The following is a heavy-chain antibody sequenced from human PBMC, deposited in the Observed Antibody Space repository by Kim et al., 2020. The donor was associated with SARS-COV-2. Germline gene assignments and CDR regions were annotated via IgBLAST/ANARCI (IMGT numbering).Heavy chain of an antibody. D-gene: IGHD2-15*01. J-gene: IGHJ4*02. Sequence: SETLSLTCTVSGASVSGYYWTWIRQPPGKGLEWIGFSHSGGSSSYSSSLKSRVTISVDTSKNEFSLQLTSVTSADTAFYYCATVGGFNSVFDSWGPGALV. CDR1: GASVSGYY. CDR3: ATVGGFNSVFDS. CDR2: SHSGGSS. V-gene: IGHV4-59*02.